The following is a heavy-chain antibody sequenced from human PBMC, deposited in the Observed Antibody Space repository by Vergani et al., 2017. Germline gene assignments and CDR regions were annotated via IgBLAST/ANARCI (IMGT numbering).Heavy chain of an antibody. V-gene: IGHV4-39*01. J-gene: IGHJ6*02. CDR2: IYYTGSA. CDR3: ARHDSGHYDASYYGLDV. CDR1: GGSISSSSHF. Sequence: QLQLHKSGPGLVKPSETLSLTCTLSGGSISSSSHFWGWLRPTPGKGLEWIGSIYYTGSAYYNPSLKSRVSISVDASKNPFSLKLSSVTAADSAVYYCARHDSGHYDASYYGLDVWGQGTMVTVSS. D-gene: IGHD3-16*01.